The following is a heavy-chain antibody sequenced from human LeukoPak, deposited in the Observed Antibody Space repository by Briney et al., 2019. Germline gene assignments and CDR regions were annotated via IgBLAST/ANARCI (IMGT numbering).Heavy chain of an antibody. J-gene: IGHJ4*02. CDR2: ISYDGSNK. V-gene: IGHV3-30*04. D-gene: IGHD1-7*01. Sequence: SGRSLRLSCAASGFTFSSYAMHWVRQAPGKGLEWVAVISYDGSNKYYADSVRGRFTISRDNSKNTLYLQMSSLRAEDTAVYYCARDPRSFYGLELVGFDYWGQGSLVTVSS. CDR1: GFTFSSYA. CDR3: ARDPRSFYGLELVGFDY.